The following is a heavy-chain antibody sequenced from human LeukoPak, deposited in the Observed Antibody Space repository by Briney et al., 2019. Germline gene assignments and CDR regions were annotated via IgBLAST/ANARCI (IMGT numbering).Heavy chain of an antibody. CDR3: ARESITARRGAFDI. CDR1: GGSISSYY. Sequence: PSETLALTCTVSGGSISSYYWSWIRQPPGKGLEWIGYIHYSGSTNHNPSLKSRVTISVDMSKNQFSLKLSSVTAADTAVYYCARESITARRGAFDIWGPGTMVTVSS. J-gene: IGHJ3*02. D-gene: IGHD6-6*01. V-gene: IGHV4-59*12. CDR2: IHYSGST.